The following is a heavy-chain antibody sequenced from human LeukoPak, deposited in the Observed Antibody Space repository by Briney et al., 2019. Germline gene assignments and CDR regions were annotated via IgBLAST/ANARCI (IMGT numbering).Heavy chain of an antibody. J-gene: IGHJ6*03. CDR3: ARCSLSGYSSSWYPFYYMDV. D-gene: IGHD6-13*01. V-gene: IGHV3-30*02. Sequence: GGSLRLSCAASGFTFSSYGMHWVRQAPGKGLEWVAFIRYDGSNKYYADSVKGRFTISRDNSKNTLYLQMNSLRAEDTAVYYCARCSLSGYSSSWYPFYYMDVWGKGTTVTVSS. CDR2: IRYDGSNK. CDR1: GFTFSSYG.